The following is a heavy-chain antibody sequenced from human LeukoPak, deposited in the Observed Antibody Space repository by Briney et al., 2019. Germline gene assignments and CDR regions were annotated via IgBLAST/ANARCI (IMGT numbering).Heavy chain of an antibody. J-gene: IGHJ3*02. CDR1: GFSLRTSGMR. Sequence: SGPTLVNPTQTLTLTCTFSGFSLRTSGMRVSWIRQPPGKALEWLARIGWDDDKFYDTSLKTRLTISKDTSKNQVVLTMTNMDPVDTATYYCARMGSGNYVFDIWGQGTMVTVSS. CDR3: ARMGSGNYVFDI. V-gene: IGHV2-70*04. D-gene: IGHD3-10*01. CDR2: IGWDDDK.